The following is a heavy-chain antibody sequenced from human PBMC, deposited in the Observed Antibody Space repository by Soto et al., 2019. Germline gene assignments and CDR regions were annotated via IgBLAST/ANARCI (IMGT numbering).Heavy chain of an antibody. CDR3: AREGYCSGGSCAPPGWFDP. D-gene: IGHD2-15*01. CDR1: GGTFSSYA. CDR2: ITPIFGTA. V-gene: IGHV1-69*13. J-gene: IGHJ5*02. Sequence: AASVKVSCKASGGTFSSYAISWVRQAPGQGLEWMGGITPIFGTANYAQKFQGRVTITADESTSTAYMELSSLRSEDTAVYYCAREGYCSGGSCAPPGWFDPWGQGTLVTVSS.